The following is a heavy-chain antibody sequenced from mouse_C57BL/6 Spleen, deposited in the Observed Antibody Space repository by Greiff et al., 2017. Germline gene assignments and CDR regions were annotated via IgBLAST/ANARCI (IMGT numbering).Heavy chain of an antibody. CDR1: GYSITSGYY. CDR3: ARSYGSTDY. CDR2: ISYDGSN. Sequence: DVKLQESGPGLVKPSQSLSLTCSVTGYSITSGYYWNWIRQFPGNKLEWMGYISYDGSNNYNPSLKNRISITRDTSKNQFFLKLNSVTTEDTATYYCARSYGSTDYWGQGTTLTVSS. D-gene: IGHD1-1*01. J-gene: IGHJ2*01. V-gene: IGHV3-6*01.